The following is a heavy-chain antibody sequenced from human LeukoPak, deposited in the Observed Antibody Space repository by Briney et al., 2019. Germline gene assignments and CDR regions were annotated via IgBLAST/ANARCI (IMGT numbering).Heavy chain of an antibody. J-gene: IGHJ4*02. Sequence: GRSLRLSCAASGFTFSNYWMSWVRQSPGKGLEWVANIKQDGSDKYYLDSVKGRFTISRDSAKNSLYLQMNSLRAEDTAVYYCARERTSLFDYWGQGTLVTVSS. D-gene: IGHD1-7*01. CDR3: ARERTSLFDY. CDR1: GFTFSNYW. V-gene: IGHV3-7*01. CDR2: IKQDGSDK.